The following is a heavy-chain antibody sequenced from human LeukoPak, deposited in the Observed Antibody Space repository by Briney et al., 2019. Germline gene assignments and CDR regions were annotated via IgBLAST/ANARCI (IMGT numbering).Heavy chain of an antibody. J-gene: IGHJ5*02. Sequence: SETLSLTCTVSGGSISSGGYSWSWIRQHPGKGLEWIGHIYYSGSTYYNPSLKSRVTISVDTSKNQFSLKLSSVTAADTAVYYCARHARGIAALVNWFDPWGQGTLVTVSS. V-gene: IGHV4-31*03. D-gene: IGHD6-6*01. CDR3: ARHARGIAALVNWFDP. CDR2: IYYSGST. CDR1: GGSISSGGYS.